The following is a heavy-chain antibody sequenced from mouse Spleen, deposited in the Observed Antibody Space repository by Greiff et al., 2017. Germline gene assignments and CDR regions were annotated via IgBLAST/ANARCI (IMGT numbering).Heavy chain of an antibody. Sequence: VQLVESGAELAKPGASVKLSCKASGYTFTSYWMHWVKQRPGQGLEWIGYINPNSGYTKYNQKFKDKATLTADKSSSTAYMHLSSLTYEHSAGYYCASGGCSLWGQGTLVTGSA. V-gene: IGHV1-7*01. CDR2: INPNSGYT. CDR3: ASGGCSL. J-gene: IGHJ3*01. CDR1: GYTFTSYW. D-gene: IGHD1-1*01.